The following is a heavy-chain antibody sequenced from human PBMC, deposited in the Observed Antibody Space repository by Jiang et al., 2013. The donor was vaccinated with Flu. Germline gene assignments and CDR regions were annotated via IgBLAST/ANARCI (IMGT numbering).Heavy chain of an antibody. CDR2: GST. J-gene: IGHJ3*02. CDR3: ARAPGGDYVDI. Sequence: GSTYYADSVKGRFTISRDNSKNTLYLQMNSLRAEDTAVYYCARAPGGDYVDIWGQGTMVTVSS. V-gene: IGHV3-53*01. D-gene: IGHD4-17*01.